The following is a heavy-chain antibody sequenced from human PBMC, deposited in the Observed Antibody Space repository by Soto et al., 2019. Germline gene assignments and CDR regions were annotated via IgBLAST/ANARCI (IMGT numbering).Heavy chain of an antibody. V-gene: IGHV4-34*01. D-gene: IGHD2-2*01. CDR1: GGSFSGYY. J-gene: IGHJ6*03. Sequence: PSETLSLTCAVYGGSFSGYYWSWIRQPPGKGLEWIGEINHSGSTNYNPSLKSRVTIAVDTSKNQFSLKLSSVTAADTAVYYCASVEPRVGYCSSTSCYAHYYYYYSYMEVWGNGNTLTVS. CDR2: INHSGST. CDR3: ASVEPRVGYCSSTSCYAHYYYYYSYMEV.